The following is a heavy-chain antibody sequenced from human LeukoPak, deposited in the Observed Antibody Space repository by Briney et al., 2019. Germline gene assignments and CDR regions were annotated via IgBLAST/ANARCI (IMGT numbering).Heavy chain of an antibody. Sequence: ASVKVSCKASGYTFTSYGISWVRQAPGQGLEWMGWISAYNGNTSYAQKLQGRVTMTTDTSTSTAYMELRSLRSDDTAVYYCARADYYGSGIDAFDIWGQGTMVTVSS. J-gene: IGHJ3*02. CDR2: ISAYNGNT. CDR3: ARADYYGSGIDAFDI. V-gene: IGHV1-18*01. CDR1: GYTFTSYG. D-gene: IGHD3-10*01.